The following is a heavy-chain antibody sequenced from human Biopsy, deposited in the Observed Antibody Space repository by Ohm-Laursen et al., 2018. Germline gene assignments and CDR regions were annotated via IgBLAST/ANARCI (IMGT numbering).Heavy chain of an antibody. V-gene: IGHV3-11*01. Sequence: SLRLSCAASGFTFRDYYMIWIRQPPGKGLEWVSYITNSVGTIYYADSVRGRFTISRDNAKNSLYLQMNSLRVEDAAVYYCARSVGIMAAPIDYWGQGTLVTVSS. D-gene: IGHD3-16*01. CDR2: ITNSVGTI. J-gene: IGHJ4*02. CDR1: GFTFRDYY. CDR3: ARSVGIMAAPIDY.